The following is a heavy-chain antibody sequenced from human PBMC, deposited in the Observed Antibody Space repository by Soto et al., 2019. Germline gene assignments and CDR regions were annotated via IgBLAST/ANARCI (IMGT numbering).Heavy chain of an antibody. CDR2: VNPNSGGT. D-gene: IGHD2-15*01. V-gene: IGHV1-2*02. CDR3: ARDLVVTPYYFDY. J-gene: IGHJ4*02. Sequence: ASVKVSCKASGYTFTGYYMHCVRQAPGRGLEWMGWVNPNSGGTNYAQKFQGRVTMTRDTSISTAYMELSRLRSDDTAVYYCARDLVVTPYYFDYWGQGTLVTVSS. CDR1: GYTFTGYY.